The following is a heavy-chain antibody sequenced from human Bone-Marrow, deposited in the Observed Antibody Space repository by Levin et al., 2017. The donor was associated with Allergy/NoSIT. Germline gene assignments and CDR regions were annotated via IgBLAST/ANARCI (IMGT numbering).Heavy chain of an antibody. CDR1: GFTFDDYA. J-gene: IGHJ4*02. V-gene: IGHV3-9*01. CDR2: ISWNSGSI. CDR3: ALSSGYFSYFDY. D-gene: IGHD3-22*01. Sequence: PGGSLRLSCAASGFTFDDYAMHWVRQAPGKGLEWVSGISWNSGSIGYADSVKGRFTISRDNAKNSLYLQMNSLRAEDTALYYCALSSGYFSYFDYWGQGTLVTVSS.